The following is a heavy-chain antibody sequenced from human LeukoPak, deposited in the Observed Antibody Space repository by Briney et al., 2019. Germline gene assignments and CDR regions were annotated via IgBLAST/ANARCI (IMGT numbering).Heavy chain of an antibody. V-gene: IGHV4-61*02. CDR2: IYTSGST. CDR3: ARDGEGELLSGAFDI. J-gene: IGHJ3*02. CDR1: GGSISSANDY. Sequence: SETLSLTCTVSGGSISSANDYWNWIRQPAGKGLEWIGRIYTSGSTNYNPSLKSRVTMSVDTSKNQFSLKLSSVTAADTAVYYCARDGEGELLSGAFDIWGQGTMVTVSS. D-gene: IGHD1-26*01.